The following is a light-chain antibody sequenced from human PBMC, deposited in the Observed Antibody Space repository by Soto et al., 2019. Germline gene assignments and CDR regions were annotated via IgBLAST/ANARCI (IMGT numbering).Light chain of an antibody. V-gene: IGLV2-23*01. Sequence: QSALTQPASVSGSPGQSITISCTGTSSDVGSYNLVSWYQQHPGKAPKLMIYEGTKRPSGVSNRFSGSKSGNTASLTISGVQAEDEADYYCCSHAGSSTRVVFGGGTKVTVL. CDR1: SSDVGSYNL. CDR2: EGT. CDR3: CSHAGSSTRVV. J-gene: IGLJ2*01.